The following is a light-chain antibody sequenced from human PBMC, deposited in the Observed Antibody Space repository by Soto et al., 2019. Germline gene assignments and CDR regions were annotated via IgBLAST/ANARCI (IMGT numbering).Light chain of an antibody. CDR2: AAS. Sequence: VMTHAPATLSVCPWEIATLSRRASQSVSSKLAWYQQKPGQAPRLLIYAASTRAAGVPARFSGSGSGTEFTLTISSLQSEDFAVYFCQQYADWPKTFGQGTKVDIK. CDR1: QSVSSK. CDR3: QQYADWPKT. J-gene: IGKJ1*01. V-gene: IGKV3-15*01.